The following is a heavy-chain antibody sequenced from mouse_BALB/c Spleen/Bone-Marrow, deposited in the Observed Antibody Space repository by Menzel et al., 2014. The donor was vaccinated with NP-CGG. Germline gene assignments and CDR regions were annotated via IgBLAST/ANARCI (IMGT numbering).Heavy chain of an antibody. J-gene: IGHJ4*01. CDR3: ARDGITTATYYYAMDY. V-gene: IGHV1S126*01. CDR1: GYSFTSYW. Sequence: QVQLKQSGPQLVRPGASVKISCKAPGYSFTSYWMHWVKQRPGQGLEWIGMIDPSDSETRLNQKFKDKATLTVDKSSSTAYMQLSSPTSEDSAVYYCARDGITTATYYYAMDYWGQGTSVTVSS. CDR2: IDPSDSET. D-gene: IGHD1-2*01.